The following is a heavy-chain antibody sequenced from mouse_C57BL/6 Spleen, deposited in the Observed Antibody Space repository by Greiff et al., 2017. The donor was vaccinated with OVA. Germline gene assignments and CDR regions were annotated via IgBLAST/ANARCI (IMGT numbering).Heavy chain of an antibody. CDR2: ISSGGSYT. V-gene: IGHV5-6*01. CDR3: ARQRRYYFDY. J-gene: IGHJ2*01. Sequence: EVQLVESGGDLVKPGGSLKLSCAASGFTFSSYGMSWVRQTPDKRLAWVATISSGGSYTYYPDSVKGRFTISRDNAKNTLYLQMSSLKSEDTAMYYCARQRRYYFDYWGQGTTLTVSS. CDR1: GFTFSSYG.